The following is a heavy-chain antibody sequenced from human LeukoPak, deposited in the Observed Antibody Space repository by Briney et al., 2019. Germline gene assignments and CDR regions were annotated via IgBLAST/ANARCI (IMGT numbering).Heavy chain of an antibody. V-gene: IGHV3-23*01. CDR3: ATSPRARITMIVVVIRYFDY. D-gene: IGHD3-22*01. Sequence: SGGSLRLSCAASGFTFSSYAMSWVRQAPGKGLEWVSAISGSGGSTYYADSVKGRFTISRDNSKNTLYLQMNSLRAEDTAVYYCATSPRARITMIVVVIRYFDYRGQGTLVTVSS. CDR1: GFTFSSYA. J-gene: IGHJ4*02. CDR2: ISGSGGST.